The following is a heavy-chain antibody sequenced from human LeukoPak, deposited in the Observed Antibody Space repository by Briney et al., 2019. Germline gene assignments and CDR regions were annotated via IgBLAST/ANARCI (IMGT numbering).Heavy chain of an antibody. V-gene: IGHV1-69*13. CDR3: ASSLGLLPPYYYYYYMDV. CDR1: GGTFSSYA. D-gene: IGHD3-22*01. CDR2: IIPIFGTA. J-gene: IGHJ6*03. Sequence: GASVKVSCKASGGTFSSYAISWVRQAPGQGLEWMGGIIPIFGTANYAQKFQGRVTITADESTSTAYMGLSSLRSEDTAVYYCASSLGLLPPYYYYYYMDVWGKGTTVTVSS.